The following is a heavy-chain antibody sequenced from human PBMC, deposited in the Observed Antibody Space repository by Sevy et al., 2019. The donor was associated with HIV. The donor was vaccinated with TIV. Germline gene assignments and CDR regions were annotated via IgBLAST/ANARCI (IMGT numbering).Heavy chain of an antibody. CDR3: AGESTGGSGFGGAFDI. CDR2: ISSNGANT. D-gene: IGHD1-26*01. Sequence: GGSLRLSCAASGFIFSNYAMHWVRQAPGKGLEYVSAISSNGANTYYADSVKGRFTISRDNSNNTLYLQMGSLRAEDMAGYYCAGESTGGSGFGGAFDIWGQRTMVTVSS. CDR1: GFIFSNYA. J-gene: IGHJ3*02. V-gene: IGHV3-64*02.